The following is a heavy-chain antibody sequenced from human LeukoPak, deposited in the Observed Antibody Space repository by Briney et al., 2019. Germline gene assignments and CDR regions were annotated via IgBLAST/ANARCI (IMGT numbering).Heavy chain of an antibody. D-gene: IGHD3-22*01. CDR2: IYYGGST. CDR1: GGSISSGDYY. CDR3: ARGRDSDY. V-gene: IGHV4-30-4*08. J-gene: IGHJ4*02. Sequence: SESLSLTCTVSGGSISSGDYYWSWIRQPPGKGLEWIGYIYYGGSTYYNPSLKSRVTISVDTSKNQFSLKLSSVTAADTAVYYCARGRDSDYWGQGTLVTVSS.